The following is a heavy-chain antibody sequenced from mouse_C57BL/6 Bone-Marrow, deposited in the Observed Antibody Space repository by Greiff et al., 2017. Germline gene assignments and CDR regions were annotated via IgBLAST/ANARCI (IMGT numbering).Heavy chain of an antibody. V-gene: IGHV1-50*01. D-gene: IGHD1-1*02. CDR2: IDPSDSYT. CDR1: GYTFTSYW. CDR3: ERYGPILLDY. Sequence: QVQLQQPGAELVKPGASVKLSCKASGYTFTSYWMQWVKQRPGQGLEWIGEIDPSDSYTNYNQKFKGKATLTVDTSSSTAYMQLSSLTSEDAAGYDCERYGPILLDYWGQGTTLTVSS. J-gene: IGHJ2*01.